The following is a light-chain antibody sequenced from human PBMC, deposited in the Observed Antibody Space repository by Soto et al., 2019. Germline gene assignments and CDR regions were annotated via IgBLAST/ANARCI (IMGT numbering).Light chain of an antibody. J-gene: IGKJ1*01. V-gene: IGKV1-6*01. Sequence: AIQMTQSPSSLSASVGDRVTITCRASQGISSDLGWYQQKPGKAPKLLIYAASSLQSGVPSRFSGSGSGTDFTLTISNLQPEDFATYYCLQDYNYPWTFGQGTKVEIK. CDR1: QGISSD. CDR3: LQDYNYPWT. CDR2: AAS.